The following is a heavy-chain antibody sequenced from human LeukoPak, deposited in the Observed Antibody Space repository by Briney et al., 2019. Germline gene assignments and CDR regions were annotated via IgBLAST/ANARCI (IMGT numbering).Heavy chain of an antibody. CDR2: IYTSGST. Sequence: PSQTLSLTCTVSGGSISSGSYYWSWIRQPAGKGLEWIGSIYTSGSTNYNPSLKSRVTISVDTSKNQFSLKLSSVTAADTAVYYCAREIMTTVVTRDWYFDLWGRGTLVTVSS. V-gene: IGHV4-61*02. CDR1: GGSISSGSYY. J-gene: IGHJ2*01. D-gene: IGHD4-23*01. CDR3: AREIMTTVVTRDWYFDL.